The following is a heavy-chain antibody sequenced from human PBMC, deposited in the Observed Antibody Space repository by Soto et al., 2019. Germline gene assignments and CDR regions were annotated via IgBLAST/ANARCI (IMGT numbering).Heavy chain of an antibody. CDR2: VNPNNGDT. Sequence: QVQLVQSGAELKKPGASVKVSCKASGYTFSNYDMNWVRQATGQGPEWIGWVNPNNGDTGYAQKFQGRVTLTTDIPTTPTYNGLTSLPTKETGIYLWAKVSRKGSAVGLDYWGQGTLITVSS. V-gene: IGHV1-8*01. CDR3: AKVSRKGSAVGLDY. J-gene: IGHJ4*02. D-gene: IGHD2-15*01. CDR1: GYTFSNYD.